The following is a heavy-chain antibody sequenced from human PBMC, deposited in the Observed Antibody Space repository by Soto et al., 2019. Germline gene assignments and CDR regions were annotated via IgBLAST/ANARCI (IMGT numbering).Heavy chain of an antibody. J-gene: IGHJ3*02. Sequence: EVQLLESGGGLVQPGGSLRLSCAASGFTFSTHAMIWVRQAPGKGLNWVSTVVVGGGSTYYTDSVKGRFTVSRDNSKNTVYLQLNTLRAEDTALYFCARDSGPAGGGACDIWGQGTMVTVSS. CDR3: ARDSGPAGGGACDI. D-gene: IGHD6-25*01. V-gene: IGHV3-23*01. CDR1: GFTFSTHA. CDR2: VVVGGGST.